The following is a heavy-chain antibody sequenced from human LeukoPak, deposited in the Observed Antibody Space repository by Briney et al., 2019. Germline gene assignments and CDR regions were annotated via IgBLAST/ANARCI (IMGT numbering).Heavy chain of an antibody. V-gene: IGHV1-46*03. CDR2: INPSGGST. J-gene: IGHJ6*03. Sequence: ASVKVSCKASGYTFTSYYMHWVRQAPGQGLEWMGIINPSGGSTSYAQKFQGRVTMTRDTSTSTVYLELSSLRSDDTAVYYCSRAAAADPYAYHYYYMDVWGKGTTVTVSS. CDR3: SRAAAADPYAYHYYYMDV. D-gene: IGHD6-13*01. CDR1: GYTFTSYY.